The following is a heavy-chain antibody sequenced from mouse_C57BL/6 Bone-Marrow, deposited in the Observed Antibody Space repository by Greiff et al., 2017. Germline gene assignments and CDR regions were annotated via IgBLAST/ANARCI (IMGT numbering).Heavy chain of an antibody. J-gene: IGHJ2*01. CDR1: GYTFTTYP. CDR3: ARSSTFFYYFDY. V-gene: IGHV1-47*01. Sequence: FQLQQPGAELVKPGASVKMSCKASGYTFTTYPLEWMKQNHGKSLEWIGNFHPYNDDTKYNEKFKGKATLTVEKSSNTVYLELSRLTSDDSAVYYCARSSTFFYYFDYWGQGTTLTVSS. D-gene: IGHD5-1*01. CDR2: FHPYNDDT.